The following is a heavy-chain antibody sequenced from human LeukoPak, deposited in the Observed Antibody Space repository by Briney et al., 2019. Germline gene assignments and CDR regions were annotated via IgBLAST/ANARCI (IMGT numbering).Heavy chain of an antibody. J-gene: IGHJ4*02. CDR1: GGSISSYY. D-gene: IGHD6-6*01. V-gene: IGHV4-4*07. Sequence: SETLSLTCTVSGGSISSYYWSWIRQPAGKGLEWIGRIYSTGSTIYNPSLKSRVTMSVDTSKNQFSLKLSSVTAADTAVYYCARVAYSSSSGKFYYFDYWGQGTLVTVSS. CDR2: IYSTGST. CDR3: ARVAYSSSSGKFYYFDY.